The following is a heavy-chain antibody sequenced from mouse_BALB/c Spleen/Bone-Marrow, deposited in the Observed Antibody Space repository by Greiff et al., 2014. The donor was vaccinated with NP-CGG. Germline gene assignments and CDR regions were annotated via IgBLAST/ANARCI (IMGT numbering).Heavy chain of an antibody. CDR3: AMITTY. D-gene: IGHD2-4*01. CDR1: GFNIKDYY. J-gene: IGHJ2*01. CDR2: IDPENGNT. Sequence: DVHLVESGAELVRPGALVKLSCKASGFNIKDYYMHWMKQRPEQGLEWIGWIDPENGNTIYDPKFQGKASITADTSSNTAYLQLSSLTSEDTAVYYCAMITTYWGQGTTLTVSS. V-gene: IGHV14-1*02.